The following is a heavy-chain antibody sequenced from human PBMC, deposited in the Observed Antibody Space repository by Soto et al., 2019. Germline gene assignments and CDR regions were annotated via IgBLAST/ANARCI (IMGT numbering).Heavy chain of an antibody. CDR1: GGSISSGDYY. CDR3: ARDLRGSEYDYVWGSYRPPRHNWFDP. V-gene: IGHV4-30-4*01. CDR2: IYYSGST. D-gene: IGHD3-16*02. J-gene: IGHJ5*02. Sequence: TLSLTCTVSGGSISSGDYYWSWIRQPPGKGLEWIGYIYYSGSTYYNPSLKSRVTISVDTSKNQFSLKLSSVTAADTAVYYCARDLRGSEYDYVWGSYRPPRHNWFDPWGQGTLVTVSS.